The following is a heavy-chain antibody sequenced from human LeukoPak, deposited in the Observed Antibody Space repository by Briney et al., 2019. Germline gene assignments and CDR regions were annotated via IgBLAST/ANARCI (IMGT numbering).Heavy chain of an antibody. D-gene: IGHD2-2*01. CDR2: IQFDGSYK. V-gene: IGHV3-30*02. J-gene: IGHJ4*02. Sequence: GGSLGLSCAASGFTFGSSATHWVRQAPGKGLECVAFIQFDGSYKYYSDSVKGRFIISRDNSKNTLYLEMNSLRAEDTAVYYCATHCSGTACHRDYWGQGTLVTVSP. CDR1: GFTFGSSA. CDR3: ATHCSGTACHRDY.